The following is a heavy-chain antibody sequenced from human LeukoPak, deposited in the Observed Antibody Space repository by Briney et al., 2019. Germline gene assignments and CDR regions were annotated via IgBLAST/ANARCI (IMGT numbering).Heavy chain of an antibody. CDR2: ISVYNGNT. CDR3: ARRFNYYDSSGYYEGFYFDY. V-gene: IGHV1-18*01. D-gene: IGHD3-22*01. J-gene: IGHJ4*02. Sequence: ASVKVSCKAAGYTFTSYGISWVRQAPGQGLEWMGWISVYNGNTDYAQKFQGRVTMTTDTSTSTAYMELRSLRSDDTAVYYRARRFNYYDSSGYYEGFYFDYWGQGTLVTVSS. CDR1: GYTFTSYG.